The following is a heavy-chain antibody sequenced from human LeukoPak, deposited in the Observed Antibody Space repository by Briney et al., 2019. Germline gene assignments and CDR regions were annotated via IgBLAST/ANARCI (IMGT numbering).Heavy chain of an antibody. CDR2: ISSSSSHI. J-gene: IGHJ6*02. D-gene: IGHD2-2*02. Sequence: SGGSLRLSCAASGFTFSSYTMNWVRQAPGKGLEWVSSISSSSSHIYYADSVKGRFTISRDNAKNSLYLQMNSLRAEDTAVYYCARAPYCSSISCYNYYYYGMDVWGQGTTVTVSS. CDR1: GFTFSSYT. V-gene: IGHV3-21*01. CDR3: ARAPYCSSISCYNYYYYGMDV.